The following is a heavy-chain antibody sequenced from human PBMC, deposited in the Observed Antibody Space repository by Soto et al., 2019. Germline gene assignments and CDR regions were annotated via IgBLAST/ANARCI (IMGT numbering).Heavy chain of an antibody. D-gene: IGHD6-19*01. Sequence: QITLKESGPPLVKPTQTLTLTCTFSGFSLSSTRMAVGWIRQPPGKALEWLALIYWDDDKRYSPFLKSRLTNAKDTSNSQGALTMPNMDPVDTARYYCAHIVVAGLGYYFDYWGQGTLVTVSS. J-gene: IGHJ4*02. CDR3: AHIVVAGLGYYFDY. CDR2: IYWDDDK. V-gene: IGHV2-5*02. CDR1: GFSLSSTRMA.